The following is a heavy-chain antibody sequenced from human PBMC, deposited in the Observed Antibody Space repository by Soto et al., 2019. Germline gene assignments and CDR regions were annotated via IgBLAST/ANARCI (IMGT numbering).Heavy chain of an antibody. CDR1: GFTFSSYA. CDR3: ARDGFSPL. J-gene: IGHJ4*02. Sequence: LGGSLRLSCAASGFTFSSYAMHWVRQAPWKGLEYVSAISSNGGSTYYANSVKGRFTISRDNSKNTLYLQMGSLRAEDMAVYYCARDGFSPLWGKGTLVTVAS. V-gene: IGHV3-64*01. CDR2: ISSNGGST.